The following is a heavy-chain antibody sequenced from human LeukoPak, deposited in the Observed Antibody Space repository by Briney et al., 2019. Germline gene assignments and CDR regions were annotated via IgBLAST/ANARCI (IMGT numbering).Heavy chain of an antibody. CDR1: GFTFSSYS. CDR2: ISSSSSYI. Sequence: PGGSLRLSCAASGFTFSSYSMNWVRQAPGKGLEWVSSISSSSSYIYYADSVKGRFTISRDNAKNSLHLQMNSLRAEDTAVYYCARDLGVRGVPDWGQGTLVTVSS. V-gene: IGHV3-21*01. CDR3: ARDLGVRGVPD. J-gene: IGHJ4*02. D-gene: IGHD3-10*01.